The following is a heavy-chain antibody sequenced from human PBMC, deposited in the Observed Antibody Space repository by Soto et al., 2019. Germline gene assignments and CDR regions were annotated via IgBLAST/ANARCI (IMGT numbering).Heavy chain of an antibody. CDR2: ISGSGGST. Sequence: PSETLSLTCAVSGGSISSSNWWSWVRQPPGKGLEWVSGISGSGGSTYYADSVKGRFTISRDNSKNTLYLQMNSLRAEDTAVYFCARHHIAVTAEFFDSWGRGNMVTVSS. J-gene: IGHJ4*01. D-gene: IGHD6-19*01. V-gene: IGHV3-23*01. CDR3: ARHHIAVTAEFFDS. CDR1: GGSISSSN.